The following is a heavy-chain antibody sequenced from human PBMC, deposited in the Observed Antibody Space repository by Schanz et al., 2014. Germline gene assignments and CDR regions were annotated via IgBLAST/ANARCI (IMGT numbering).Heavy chain of an antibody. J-gene: IGHJ4*02. V-gene: IGHV1-46*03. Sequence: QVQLVQSGPEVKKPGSSVKVSCQAFGDTFSKYNIMWVRQVPGQGLEWLGIINPSGGGTSYALRFQDRVTVTRDTSTSTVYMELSGLRSEDTAVYYCAGAFDSSGYYFAYWGQGTLVTVSS. CDR1: GDTFSKYN. CDR2: INPSGGGT. D-gene: IGHD3-22*01. CDR3: AGAFDSSGYYFAY.